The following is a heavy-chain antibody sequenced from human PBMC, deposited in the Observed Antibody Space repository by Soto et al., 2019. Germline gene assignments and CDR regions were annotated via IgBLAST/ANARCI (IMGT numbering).Heavy chain of an antibody. CDR1: GGTFSSYA. Sequence: SVKVSCKASGGTFSSYAISWVRQAPGQGLEWMGGIIPIFGTANYAQKFQGRVTITADESTSTAYMELSSLRSEDTAVYYCARLIVATRLAYYYYYGMDVWGQGPTVTVSS. J-gene: IGHJ6*02. CDR3: ARLIVATRLAYYYYYGMDV. V-gene: IGHV1-69*13. CDR2: IIPIFGTA. D-gene: IGHD5-12*01.